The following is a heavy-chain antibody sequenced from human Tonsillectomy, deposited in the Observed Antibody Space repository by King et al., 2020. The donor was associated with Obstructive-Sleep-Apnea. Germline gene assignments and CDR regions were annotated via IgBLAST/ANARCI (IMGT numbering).Heavy chain of an antibody. CDR3: ARGTGHQFGELSTDY. Sequence: VQLVESGAEVKNPGASVKVSCKASGYTFTAYYLHWVRQAPGQGLEWMGWINPNSGGTNYAQKFQGRDTMTRDTSITTAYMEVSRLRSDDTAVYYCARGTGHQFGELSTDYWGQGTLVTVSS. V-gene: IGHV1-2*02. CDR2: INPNSGGT. D-gene: IGHD3-10*01. CDR1: GYTFTAYY. J-gene: IGHJ4*02.